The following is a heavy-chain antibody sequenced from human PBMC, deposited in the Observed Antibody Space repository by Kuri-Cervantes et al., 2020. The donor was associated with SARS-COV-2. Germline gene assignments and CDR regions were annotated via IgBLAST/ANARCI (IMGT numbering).Heavy chain of an antibody. Sequence: GGSLRLSCATSGFTFSNYAMTWIRQAPGKGLEWVSVISSGGGNTFYTGSAKGRFTISRDNSNNTLYLQMSSLRADDTTVYYCAKYIGSGTNTPDYWGQGTLVTVSS. CDR3: AKYIGSGTNTPDY. J-gene: IGHJ4*02. D-gene: IGHD3-10*01. V-gene: IGHV3-23*01. CDR1: GFTFSNYA. CDR2: ISSGGGNT.